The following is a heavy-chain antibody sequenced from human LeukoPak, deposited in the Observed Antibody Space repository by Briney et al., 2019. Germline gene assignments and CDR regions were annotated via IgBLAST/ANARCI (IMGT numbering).Heavy chain of an antibody. CDR1: GGTFSSYA. CDR2: IIPIFGTA. J-gene: IGHJ3*02. V-gene: IGHV1-69*13. CDR3: AKDAPGWYDAFDI. Sequence: ASVKVSCKASGGTFSSYAISWVRQAPGQELEWIGGIIPIFGTANYAQKFQGRVTITADESTSTAYMELSSLRTEDTALYYCAKDAPGWYDAFDIWGQGTMVTVSS. D-gene: IGHD6-19*01.